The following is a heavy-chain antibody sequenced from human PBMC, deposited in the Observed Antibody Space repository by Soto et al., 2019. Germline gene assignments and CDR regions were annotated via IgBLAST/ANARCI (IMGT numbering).Heavy chain of an antibody. CDR3: ARDRYDSSGYYAQHFQH. D-gene: IGHD3-22*01. J-gene: IGHJ1*01. V-gene: IGHV3-33*01. CDR1: GFTFSSYG. CDR2: IWYDGSNK. Sequence: GGSLRLSCAASGFTFSSYGMHWVRQAPGKGLEWVAVIWYDGSNKYYADSVKGRFTISRDNSKNTLYLQMNSLRAEDTAVYYCARDRYDSSGYYAQHFQHWGQGTLVTVSS.